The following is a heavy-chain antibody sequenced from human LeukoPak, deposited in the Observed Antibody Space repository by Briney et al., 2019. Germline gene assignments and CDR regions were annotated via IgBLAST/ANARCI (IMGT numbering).Heavy chain of an antibody. CDR3: AREGGHYYGSGSYTPNFYGMDV. CDR1: GFTFNIYA. J-gene: IGHJ6*02. D-gene: IGHD3-10*01. Sequence: GGSLRLSCAASGFTFNIYAIHWVRQAPGKGLEWVAGISFDGINKYYADSVKGRFTNSRDKSKNTLYLQMNSLRAEDTAVYYCAREGGHYYGSGSYTPNFYGMDVWGQGTTVTVSS. V-gene: IGHV3-30-3*01. CDR2: ISFDGINK.